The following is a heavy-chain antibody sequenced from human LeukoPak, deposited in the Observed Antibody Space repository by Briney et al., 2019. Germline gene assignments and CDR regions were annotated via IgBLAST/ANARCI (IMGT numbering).Heavy chain of an antibody. Sequence: PGGSLRLSCAVSGFTFTSYWMSWVRQAPGKGLEWVANINEDGSYKYHADSVKGRLTISRDNAKNSLYLQMNSLRDEDTAVYYCAREGSGRTAYNDGLDVWGQGTMVTVSS. CDR3: AREGSGRTAYNDGLDV. V-gene: IGHV3-7*03. J-gene: IGHJ3*01. D-gene: IGHD3-10*01. CDR1: GFTFTSYW. CDR2: INEDGSYK.